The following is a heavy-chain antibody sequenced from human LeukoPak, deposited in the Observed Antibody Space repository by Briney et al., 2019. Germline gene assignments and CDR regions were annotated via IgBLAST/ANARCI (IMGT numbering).Heavy chain of an antibody. CDR3: ARSPPSSSWYPNKADY. V-gene: IGHV4-34*01. Sequence: SETLSLTCAVYGGSFSGYYWSWIRQPPGKGLEWIGEINHSGSTNYNPSLKSRVTISVDTSKNQFSLKLSSVTAADTGVYYCARSPPSSSWYPNKADYWGQGTLVTVSS. J-gene: IGHJ4*02. CDR1: GGSFSGYY. D-gene: IGHD6-13*01. CDR2: INHSGST.